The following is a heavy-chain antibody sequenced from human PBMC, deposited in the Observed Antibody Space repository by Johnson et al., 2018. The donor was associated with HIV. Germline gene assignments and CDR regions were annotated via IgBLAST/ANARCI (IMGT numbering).Heavy chain of an antibody. CDR1: GFTFDDCG. CDR3: VKLPVAPSYGAFDI. V-gene: IGHV3-15*01. D-gene: IGHD6-19*01. Sequence: VQLVESGGGLVQPGGSLRLSCAASGFTFDDCGMNWVRQAPGKGLEWVGRINSKTDGGTTDYAAPVKGRFTISRDDSKNTLYLQMNSLRAEDTAVYYCVKLPVAPSYGAFDIWGQGTMVTVSS. J-gene: IGHJ3*02. CDR2: INSKTDGGTT.